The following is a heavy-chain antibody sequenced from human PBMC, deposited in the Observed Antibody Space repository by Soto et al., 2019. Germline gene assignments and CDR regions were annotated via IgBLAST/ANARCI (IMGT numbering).Heavy chain of an antibody. CDR2: IYHSGST. D-gene: IGHD1-26*01. CDR3: ASRPSGSGFDP. V-gene: IGHV4-30-2*01. CDR1: GGSISSGGYS. Sequence: QLQLQESGSGLVKPSQTLSLTCAVSGGSISSGGYSWSWIRQPPGKGLECIGYIYHSGSTYYNPSLKRRVPISVDRAKNQFSLKLSSVTAPDTAVYYCASRPSGSGFDPWGQGTLVTVSS. J-gene: IGHJ5*02.